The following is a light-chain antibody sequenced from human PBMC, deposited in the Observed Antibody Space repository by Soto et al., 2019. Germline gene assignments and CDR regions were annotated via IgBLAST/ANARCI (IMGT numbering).Light chain of an antibody. CDR1: SSDVGGHNY. CDR2: EVS. V-gene: IGLV2-14*01. CDR3: SSYTSTATVV. Sequence: QSALTQPPSASGSPGQSVTISCTGTSSDVGGHNYVSWYQQRPGKAPKLIIYEVSNRPSGVSNRFSGSKSGNTASLTISGLQAEDEADYYCSSYTSTATVVFGGGTKVTVL. J-gene: IGLJ3*02.